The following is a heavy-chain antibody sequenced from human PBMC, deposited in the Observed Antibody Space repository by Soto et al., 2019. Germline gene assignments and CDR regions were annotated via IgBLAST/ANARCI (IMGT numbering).Heavy chain of an antibody. CDR3: ARDDLNDYGDYGHVCYYYGMDV. V-gene: IGHV3-30-3*01. D-gene: IGHD4-17*01. CDR1: GFTFSSYA. CDR2: ISYDGSNK. Sequence: QVQLVESGGGVVQPGRSLRLSCAASGFTFSSYAMHWVRQAPGKGLEWVAVISYDGSNKYYADSVKGRFTISRDNSKNTLYLQMNSLRAEDTAVYYCARDDLNDYGDYGHVCYYYGMDVWGQGTTVTVSS. J-gene: IGHJ6*02.